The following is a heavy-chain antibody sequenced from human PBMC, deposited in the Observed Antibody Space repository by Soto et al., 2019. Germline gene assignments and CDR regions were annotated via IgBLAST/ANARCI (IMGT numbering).Heavy chain of an antibody. D-gene: IGHD2-2*01. CDR1: GGSISSYY. CDR2: IYYSGST. Sequence: PSETLSLTCTVSGGSISSYYWSWIRQPPGKGLEWIGYIYYSGSTNYNPSLKSRVTISVDTSKNQFSLKLSSVTAEDTAVYYCARGKGGLRTPFDYWGQGTLVTVSS. V-gene: IGHV4-59*01. CDR3: ARGKGGLRTPFDY. J-gene: IGHJ4*02.